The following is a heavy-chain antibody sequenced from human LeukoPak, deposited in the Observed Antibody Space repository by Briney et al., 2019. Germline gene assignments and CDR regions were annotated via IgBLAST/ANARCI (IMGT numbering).Heavy chain of an antibody. CDR2: IYYSGST. CDR3: ARQRHSSSSLNFYYYYYMDA. Sequence: SGTLSLTCTVSGGSISSSSYYWGWIRQPPGKGLEWIGSIYYSGSTYYNPSLKSRVTISVDTSKNRFSLKLSSVTAADTAVYYCARQRHSSSSLNFYYYYYMDAWGKGTTVTVSS. V-gene: IGHV4-39*01. J-gene: IGHJ6*03. D-gene: IGHD6-6*01. CDR1: GGSISSSSYY.